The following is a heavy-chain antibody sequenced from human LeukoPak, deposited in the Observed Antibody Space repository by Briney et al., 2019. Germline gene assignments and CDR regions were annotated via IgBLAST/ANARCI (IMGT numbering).Heavy chain of an antibody. CDR1: GFTVSSNY. Sequence: GRSLRLSCAASGFTVSSNYMSWVRQAPGKGLEWVSVIYSGGSTYYADSVKGRFTISRDNSKNTLYLQMNSLRAEDTAVYYCARVVIYYDSSGGDAFDIWGQGTMVTVSS. V-gene: IGHV3-53*01. CDR3: ARVVIYYDSSGGDAFDI. D-gene: IGHD3-22*01. CDR2: IYSGGST. J-gene: IGHJ3*02.